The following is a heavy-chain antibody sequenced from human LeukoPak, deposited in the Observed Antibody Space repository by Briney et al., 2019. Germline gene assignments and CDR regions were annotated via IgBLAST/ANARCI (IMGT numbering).Heavy chain of an antibody. CDR1: GGSISSYY. J-gene: IGHJ4*02. CDR2: IYYSGST. D-gene: IGHD5-18*01. Sequence: SETLSLTCTVSGGSISSYYWSWIRQPPRKGLEWIGYIYYSGSTNYNPSLKSRVTISVDASKNQFSLKVRSVTAADTAVYYCARATVDTAMVIGYWGQGTLVTVSS. CDR3: ARATVDTAMVIGY. V-gene: IGHV4-59*08.